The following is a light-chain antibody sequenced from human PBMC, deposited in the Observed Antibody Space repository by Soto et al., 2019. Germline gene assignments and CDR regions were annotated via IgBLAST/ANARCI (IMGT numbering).Light chain of an antibody. CDR3: SSYTSNSTYV. CDR2: EVS. CDR1: SSDVGGYHY. V-gene: IGLV2-14*01. J-gene: IGLJ1*01. Sequence: QSALTQPASVSGSPGQSITISCTGTSSDVGGYHYVSWYQQHPGKAPKLMIYEVSNRPSGISNRFSGSKSGNTASLTISGLHAEDEADYYCSSYTSNSTYVFGTGTKLTVL.